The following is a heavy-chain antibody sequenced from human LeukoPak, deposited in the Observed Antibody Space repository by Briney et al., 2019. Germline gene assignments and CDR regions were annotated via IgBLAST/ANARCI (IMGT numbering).Heavy chain of an antibody. CDR2: ISYDATNE. V-gene: IGHV3-30*03. D-gene: IGHD3-16*01. CDR3: ARSSSQVITLGPGFDP. J-gene: IGHJ5*02. CDR1: GFTFNHYG. Sequence: PGGSLRLSCAASGFTFNHYGIHWVRQAPGKGLEWVAVISYDATNEYFADSVKGRFTISRDNSKNTVYLQMSSLRVEDTAVYYCARSSSQVITLGPGFDPWGQGTLVTVSS.